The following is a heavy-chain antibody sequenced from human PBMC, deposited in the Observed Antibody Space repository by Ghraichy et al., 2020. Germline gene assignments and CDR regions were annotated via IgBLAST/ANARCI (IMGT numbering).Heavy chain of an antibody. J-gene: IGHJ6*02. V-gene: IGHV1-18*01. CDR1: GYTFTSYG. Sequence: ASVKVSCKASGYTFTSYGISWVRQAPGQGLEWMGWISAYNGNTNYAQKLQGRVTMTTDTSTSTAYMELRSLRSDDTAVYYCARDEWATSAFGLDVWGQGTTVTVSS. D-gene: IGHD1-26*01. CDR3: ARDEWATSAFGLDV. CDR2: ISAYNGNT.